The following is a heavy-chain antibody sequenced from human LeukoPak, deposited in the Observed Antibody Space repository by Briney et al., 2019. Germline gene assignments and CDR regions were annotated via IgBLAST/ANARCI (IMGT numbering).Heavy chain of an antibody. Sequence: SETLSLTCTVSGGSISSSSYYWGWIRQPPWKGLEWIGSIYYSGSTYYNPSLKSRVTISVDTSKNQFSLKLSSVTAADTAVYYCARHVATWWEYWGQGTLVTVSS. J-gene: IGHJ4*02. D-gene: IGHD1-26*01. CDR1: GGSISSSSYY. CDR3: ARHVATWWEY. V-gene: IGHV4-39*01. CDR2: IYYSGST.